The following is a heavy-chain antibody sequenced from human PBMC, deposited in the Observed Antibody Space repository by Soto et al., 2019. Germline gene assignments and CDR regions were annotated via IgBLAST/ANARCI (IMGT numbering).Heavy chain of an antibody. CDR3: ATAPYYDFWSGYYNAGWFDP. Sequence: QVQLVQSGAEVKKPGASVKVSCKVSGYTLTKLSMHWVRQAPGKGLEWMGGFDPEDGETIYAQKFQGRVTMTEDTSTDTAYMELSSLRSEDTAVYYCATAPYYDFWSGYYNAGWFDPWGQGTLVTVSS. D-gene: IGHD3-3*01. V-gene: IGHV1-24*01. CDR2: FDPEDGET. CDR1: GYTLTKLS. J-gene: IGHJ5*02.